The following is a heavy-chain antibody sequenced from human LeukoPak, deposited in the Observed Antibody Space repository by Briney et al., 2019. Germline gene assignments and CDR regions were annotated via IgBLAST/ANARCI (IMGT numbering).Heavy chain of an antibody. CDR1: GFTFSNYG. CDR3: AKDLWTPYFDY. D-gene: IGHD2-21*01. Sequence: GGSLRLSCTTSGFTFSNYGMHWVRQAPGEGLEWVTFIRSDGSIKYYADSVKGRFTISRDNSKNTLFLEMKSLRAEDTAVYYCAKDLWTPYFDYWGQGTLVTVSS. CDR2: IRSDGSIK. V-gene: IGHV3-30*02. J-gene: IGHJ4*02.